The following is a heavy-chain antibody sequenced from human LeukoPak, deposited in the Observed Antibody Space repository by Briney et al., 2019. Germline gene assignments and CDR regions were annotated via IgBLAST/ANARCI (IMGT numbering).Heavy chain of an antibody. CDR1: GFTFSSYA. J-gene: IGHJ4*02. D-gene: IGHD3-3*02. CDR3: VRVRWDTFMGFGY. V-gene: IGHV3-74*01. CDR2: INSDGSST. Sequence: QPGESLRLSCAASGFTFSSYAMSWVRQAPGKGLVWVSHINSDGSSTTYADSVKGRFTISRDNAKNTLYLQMNSLRAKDTAVYYCVRVRWDTFMGFGYWGQGTLVTVSS.